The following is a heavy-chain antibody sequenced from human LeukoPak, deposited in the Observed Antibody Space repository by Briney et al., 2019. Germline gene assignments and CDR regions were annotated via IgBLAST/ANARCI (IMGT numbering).Heavy chain of an antibody. CDR2: IYYSGST. CDR3: ASGRGMVTAWYYYYGMDV. J-gene: IGHJ6*02. V-gene: IGHV4-31*03. D-gene: IGHD2-21*02. Sequence: PSETLSLTCTVSGGSISSSSYYWGWIRQPPGKGLEWIGYIYYSGSTYYNPSLKSRVTISVDTSKNQFSLKLSSVTAADTAVYYCASGRGMVTAWYYYYGMDVWGQGTTVTVSS. CDR1: GGSISSSSYY.